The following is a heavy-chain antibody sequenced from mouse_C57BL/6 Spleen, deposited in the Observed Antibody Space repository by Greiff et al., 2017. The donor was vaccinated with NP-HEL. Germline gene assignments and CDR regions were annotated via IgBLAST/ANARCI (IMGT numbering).Heavy chain of an antibody. V-gene: IGHV1-52*01. CDR1: GYTFTSYW. CDR3: VNWDGWYFDV. CDR2: IDPSDSET. J-gene: IGHJ1*03. D-gene: IGHD4-1*01. Sequence: QVQLQQPGAELVKPGASVKLSCKASGYTFTSYWMHWVKQRPIQGLEWIGNIDPSDSETHYNQKFKDKATLTVDKSSSTAYMQLSSLTSEDSAVYYCVNWDGWYFDVWGTGTTVPVSS.